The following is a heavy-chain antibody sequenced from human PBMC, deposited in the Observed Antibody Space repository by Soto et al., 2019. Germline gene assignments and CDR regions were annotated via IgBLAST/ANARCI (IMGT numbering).Heavy chain of an antibody. Sequence: QVQLHQWDAGLVRPSETLALTCAVNGGSFSTNHWNWIRQSPGKGLEWIGEISPDGATNFNPTLKSRLSMSVETSKRQFSLHLTSVTAADTAVYFCARGLAAQSFYFDFWGQGTLVTVSS. CDR1: GGSFSTNH. CDR2: ISPDGAT. D-gene: IGHD3-16*02. CDR3: ARGLAAQSFYFDF. V-gene: IGHV4-34*01. J-gene: IGHJ4*02.